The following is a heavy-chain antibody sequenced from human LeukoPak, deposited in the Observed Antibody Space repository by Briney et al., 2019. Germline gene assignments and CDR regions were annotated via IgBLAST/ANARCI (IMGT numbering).Heavy chain of an antibody. CDR1: GFTFSSYA. Sequence: GGSLRLSCAASGFTFSSYAMNWVRQAPGKGLEGVSAISGSGGSTYYADSVKGRFTISRDNSKNPLYLQMTSLRAEDTAVYYCAKAKIVAAVHWFDLWGQGTLVTVSS. CDR3: AKAKIVAAVHWFDL. CDR2: ISGSGGST. J-gene: IGHJ5*02. V-gene: IGHV3-23*01. D-gene: IGHD2/OR15-2a*01.